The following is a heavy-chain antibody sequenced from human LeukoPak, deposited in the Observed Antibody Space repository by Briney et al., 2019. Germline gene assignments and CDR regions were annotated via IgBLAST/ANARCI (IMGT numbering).Heavy chain of an antibody. Sequence: PGGPLRLSCAVSGFTFSNYAMTWVRQAPGKGLEWVSTIGGSGYSTYDADSVRGRFAISRDNSKNTLYLQKNSLRADDTAVYYCARIPTYQPLLAPSYYYMHVWRKGTTVTVSS. CDR1: GFTFSNYA. CDR2: IGGSGYST. D-gene: IGHD2-2*01. J-gene: IGHJ6*03. V-gene: IGHV3-23*01. CDR3: ARIPTYQPLLAPSYYYMHV.